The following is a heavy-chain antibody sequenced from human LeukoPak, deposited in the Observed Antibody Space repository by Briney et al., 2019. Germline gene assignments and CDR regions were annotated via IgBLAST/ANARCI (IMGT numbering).Heavy chain of an antibody. CDR1: GYTFTNYG. CDR2: ISGYNGNT. J-gene: IGHJ3*02. Sequence: GASVKVSCKASGYTFTNYGISWVRQAPGPGLEWMGWISGYNGNTNYAQELQGRVTMTTDTSTNTAYMELRSLRSDDTAVYYCARRRIVAGTDAFDIWGQGTMVTVSS. CDR3: ARRRIVAGTDAFDI. V-gene: IGHV1-18*01. D-gene: IGHD6-19*01.